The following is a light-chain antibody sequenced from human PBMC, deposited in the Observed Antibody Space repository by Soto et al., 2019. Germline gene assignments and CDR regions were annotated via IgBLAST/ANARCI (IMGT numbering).Light chain of an antibody. J-gene: IGKJ4*01. CDR1: QGVSSSF. CDR3: QQSRNSPLS. V-gene: IGKV3-20*01. Sequence: EIVLTQSPGTLSLSPGERATLSCRASQGVSSSFLAWYEQKPGQAPRLLIYGASSRATGIPDRFSGSGSGTGSTLTISRLEPKAVAVYDCQQSRNSPLSFGGGTMVVIK. CDR2: GAS.